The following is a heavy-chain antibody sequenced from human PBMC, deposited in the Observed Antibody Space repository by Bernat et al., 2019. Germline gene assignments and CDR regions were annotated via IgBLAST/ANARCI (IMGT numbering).Heavy chain of an antibody. CDR3: ARQYCSSTSCYYYYGMDV. J-gene: IGHJ6*02. V-gene: IGHV5-10-1*03. D-gene: IGHD2-2*01. CDR1: GYSFTSYW. Sequence: EVQLVQSGAEVKKPGESLRISCKGSGYSFTSYWISWVRQMPGKGLEWMGRIDPSDSYTNSSPSFQGHVTISADKSISTAYLQWSSLKASDTAMYYCARQYCSSTSCYYYYGMDVWGQGTTVTVSS. CDR2: IDPSDSYT.